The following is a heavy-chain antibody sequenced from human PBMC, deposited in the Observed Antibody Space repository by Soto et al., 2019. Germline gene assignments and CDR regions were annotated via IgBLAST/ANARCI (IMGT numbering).Heavy chain of an antibody. CDR1: FGSLSVGGYS. CDR2: IYHRGSP. CDR3: ARVQSSTIFGVVVNYYGMDG. V-gene: IGHV4-30-2*01. J-gene: IGHJ6*02. Sequence: PSEPLSLTWPVSFGSLSVGGYSRSWIPLPPGKGLEWSEYIYHRGSPVSTPSLKSPVTTPVDRSQNQFSLKLRSVTPADRAGYYCARVQSSTIFGVVVNYYGMDGWGQGTRVTFSS. D-gene: IGHD3-3*01.